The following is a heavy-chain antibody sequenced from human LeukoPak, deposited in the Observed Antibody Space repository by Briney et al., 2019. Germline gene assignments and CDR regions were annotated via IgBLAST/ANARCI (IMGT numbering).Heavy chain of an antibody. J-gene: IGHJ4*02. Sequence: GASLKISCRAAGYTFTNYWIGWVRQMPGKGLEWMGIMYPGDSDTRYSPSFQGQVTLSADKSISTAYLQWSSLKASDTAMYYCAASTYGSGAYVGFDSWGQGTTVTVSS. CDR1: GYTFTNYW. CDR3: AASTYGSGAYVGFDS. CDR2: MYPGDSDT. D-gene: IGHD3-10*01. V-gene: IGHV5-51*01.